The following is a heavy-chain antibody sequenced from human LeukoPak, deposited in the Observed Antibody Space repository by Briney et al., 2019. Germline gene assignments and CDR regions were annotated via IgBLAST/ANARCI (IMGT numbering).Heavy chain of an antibody. CDR1: GFTFSSYA. J-gene: IGHJ4*02. D-gene: IGHD3-16*01. V-gene: IGHV3-23*01. CDR2: ISDSGGST. Sequence: PGGSLRLSCAASGFTFSSYAMSWVRQAPGKGLEWVSVISDSGGSTYYADSVKGRFTISRDNSKNTLYLQINSLRAEDTAVYYCARVWGTYYFDYWGQGTLVTVSS. CDR3: ARVWGTYYFDY.